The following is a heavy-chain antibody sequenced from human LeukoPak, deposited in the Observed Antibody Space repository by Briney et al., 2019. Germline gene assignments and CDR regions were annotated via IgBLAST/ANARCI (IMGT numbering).Heavy chain of an antibody. Sequence: GGSLRLSCAASGFTFSSYTLNWVRQAPGKGLEWVSFITRSSSYIYYADSVKGRFTISRDNAKNSLYLQMNSLRAEDTAVYYCGKDVSSGCYGSFDIWGQGTLVTVSS. V-gene: IGHV3-21*06. J-gene: IGHJ4*02. CDR2: ITRSSSYI. D-gene: IGHD3-22*01. CDR1: GFTFSSYT. CDR3: GKDVSSGCYGSFDI.